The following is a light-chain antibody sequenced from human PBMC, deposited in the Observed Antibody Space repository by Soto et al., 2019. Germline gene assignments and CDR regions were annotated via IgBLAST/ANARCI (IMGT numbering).Light chain of an antibody. CDR3: CSYACSSTWV. V-gene: IGLV2-23*01. Sequence: QSALTQPASVSGSPGQSITISCSGTSSDVGSYSLVCWFQQHPGKAPKLMIYEAYKRPSGVSHPFSCSKSVNTASLTISGLQAEDEADYYCCSYACSSTWVFGGGTKLTVL. CDR2: EAY. J-gene: IGLJ3*02. CDR1: SSDVGSYSL.